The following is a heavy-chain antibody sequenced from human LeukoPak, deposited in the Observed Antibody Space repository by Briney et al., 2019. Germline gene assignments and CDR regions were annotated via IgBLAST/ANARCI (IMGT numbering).Heavy chain of an antibody. Sequence: GGSQRLSCAASGFTLSNYWIHWVRQAPGKGLEWVANMNEYGSEKYYVDSVRGRFTISRDNAENSLFLHMNSLRVEDTAVYRSARVLYVSRVNVIVSRGPGTLVTVSS. CDR1: GFTLSNYW. CDR3: ARVLYVSRVNVIVS. CDR2: MNEYGSEK. D-gene: IGHD3-22*01. V-gene: IGHV3-7*01. J-gene: IGHJ4*02.